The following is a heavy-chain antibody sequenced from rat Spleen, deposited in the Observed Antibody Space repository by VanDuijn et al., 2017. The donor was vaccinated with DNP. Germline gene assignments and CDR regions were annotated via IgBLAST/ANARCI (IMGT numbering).Heavy chain of an antibody. V-gene: IGHV5-20*01. CDR2: ISYDGGST. CDR1: GFTFSDYD. CDR3: TTGGNNPFPY. J-gene: IGHJ3*01. Sequence: EVQLVESGGGLVQPGRSLQLSCAASGFTFSDYDMAWVRQAPTKGLEWVASISYDGGSTYYRDSVKGRFTISRDNAYSTLYLQMDSLRSEDTATYYCTTGGNNPFPYWGQGTLVTVSS. D-gene: IGHD1-10*01.